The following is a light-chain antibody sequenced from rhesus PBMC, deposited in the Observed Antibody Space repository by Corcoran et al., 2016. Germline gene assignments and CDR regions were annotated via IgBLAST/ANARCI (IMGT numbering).Light chain of an antibody. CDR2: YGS. J-gene: IGKJ4*01. CDR1: QSLLSSNGYNS. CDR3: MQVLEIPLT. V-gene: IGKV2-60*01. Sequence: DIEMTQTPLSLPVILGEPASISCRSSQSLLSSNGYNSVNWFLQRPGQSPQLLIYYGSNRASGVPDRFSGSGSGTDFTLKSNRVEAEDVGIFYCMQVLEIPLTFGGGTKVEIK.